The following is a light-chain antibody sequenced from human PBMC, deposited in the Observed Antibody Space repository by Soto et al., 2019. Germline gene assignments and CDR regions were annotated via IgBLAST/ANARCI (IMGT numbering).Light chain of an antibody. CDR2: DSS. CDR1: QGIINY. J-gene: IGKJ4*01. CDR3: QHYDRLPLS. Sequence: DIQMTQYPSSVSASVGDRVTITCQASQGIINYLNWYRQKPGKAPELLIYDSSTLKTGVPSRFIGGGSETDFTFTISSLQPDDVATYYCQHYDRLPLSFGGGTKVEIK. V-gene: IGKV1-33*01.